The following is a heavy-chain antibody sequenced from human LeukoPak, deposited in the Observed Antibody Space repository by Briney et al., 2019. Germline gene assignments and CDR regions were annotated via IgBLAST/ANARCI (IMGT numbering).Heavy chain of an antibody. CDR2: ISYSGTT. Sequence: SQTLSLTCAVSGTTINSGRYYWNWIRQRPGEGLEWIGYISYSGTTYYNPSLLGRISISMDTSYKQFSLTLSSVTAADTALYYCARDLGSGNYWGQGTLVTVSS. V-gene: IGHV4-31*11. CDR1: GTTINSGRYY. D-gene: IGHD3-10*01. CDR3: ARDLGSGNY. J-gene: IGHJ4*02.